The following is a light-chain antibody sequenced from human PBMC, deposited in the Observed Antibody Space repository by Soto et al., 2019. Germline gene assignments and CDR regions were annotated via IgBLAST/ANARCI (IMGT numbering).Light chain of an antibody. CDR3: QQSYSTPSIT. Sequence: DIKMTQSPSSLSASVGDRVTITCRASQSISSYLNWYQQKPGKAPKLLIYAASSLQSGVPSRFSGSGSGTDFTLTISSLQPEDFATYYCQQSYSTPSITFGQGRLLEI. J-gene: IGKJ5*01. CDR1: QSISSY. V-gene: IGKV1-39*01. CDR2: AAS.